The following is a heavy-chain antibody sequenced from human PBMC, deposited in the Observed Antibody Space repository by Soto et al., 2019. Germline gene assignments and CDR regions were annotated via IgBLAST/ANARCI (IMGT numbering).Heavy chain of an antibody. CDR2: IYYSGST. D-gene: IGHD2-15*01. CDR1: GGSISSGGYY. V-gene: IGHV4-31*03. CDR3: ARDSWGYCSGGSCMYYYYYYYMDV. J-gene: IGHJ6*03. Sequence: QVQLQESGPGLVKPSQTLSLTCTVSGGSISSGGYYGSWIRQHPGKGLEWIGYIYYSGSTYYNPSLQSRVTISVDTSNNPFSLKLSSVTAADTAVYYCARDSWGYCSGGSCMYYYYYYYMDVWGKGTTVTVSS.